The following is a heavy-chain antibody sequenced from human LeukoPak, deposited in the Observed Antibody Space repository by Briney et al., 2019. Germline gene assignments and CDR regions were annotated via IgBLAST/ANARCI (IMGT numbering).Heavy chain of an antibody. CDR1: GSTFSTYP. D-gene: IGHD5-18*01. Sequence: PGGSLRLSCTASGSTFSTYPMTWVRQAPGQGLEWVSAISGNSVTIYYADSVKGRFTISRDNSKNTLYLQMNSLRAEDTAVYYCARDSVDTASSYWGQGTLVTVSS. CDR3: ARDSVDTASSY. CDR2: ISGNSVTI. V-gene: IGHV3-23*01. J-gene: IGHJ4*02.